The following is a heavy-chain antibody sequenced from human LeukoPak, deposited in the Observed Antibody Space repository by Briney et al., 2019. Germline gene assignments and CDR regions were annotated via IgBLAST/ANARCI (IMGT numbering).Heavy chain of an antibody. CDR3: ARAQKRPYYYDSSGYYYLVGDAFDI. Sequence: GGSLRLSCAASGFTFTTYWMAWVRQFPGKGLEWVANINQDGTEKYSVDSVKGRFTISRDNAKNSLYLQMNSLRAEDTAVYYCARAQKRPYYYDSSGYYYLVGDAFDIWGQGTMVTVSS. V-gene: IGHV3-7*01. D-gene: IGHD3-22*01. J-gene: IGHJ3*02. CDR2: INQDGTEK. CDR1: GFTFTTYW.